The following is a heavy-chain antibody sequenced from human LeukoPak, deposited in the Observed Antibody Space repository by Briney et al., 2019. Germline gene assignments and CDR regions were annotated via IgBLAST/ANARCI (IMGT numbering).Heavy chain of an antibody. Sequence: GASVKVSCKASGYTFTNYGITWVRQAPGQGLEWMGSITAYNGDTKYAQKLQGRVTMTTDTSTSTAYMELRSLTSDDTAVYYCARDFSNTGGFKVVVDYWGQGTLVTVSS. D-gene: IGHD2-8*02. CDR2: ITAYNGDT. V-gene: IGHV1-18*01. J-gene: IGHJ4*02. CDR3: ARDFSNTGGFKVVVDY. CDR1: GYTFTNYG.